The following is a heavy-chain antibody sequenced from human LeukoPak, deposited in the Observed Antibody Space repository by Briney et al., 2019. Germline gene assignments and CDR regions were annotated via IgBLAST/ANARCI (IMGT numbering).Heavy chain of an antibody. V-gene: IGHV3-74*01. Sequence: GGSLRLSCAASGFTVSSNYMSWVRQAPGKGLEWVSRIKSDGSNYYADSVKGRFTIFRDNAKNTLYLQVNSLRAEDTAVYYCARGMSGYYGMDVWGQGTTVTVSS. CDR3: ARGMSGYYGMDV. CDR2: IKSDGSN. J-gene: IGHJ6*02. CDR1: GFTVSSNY.